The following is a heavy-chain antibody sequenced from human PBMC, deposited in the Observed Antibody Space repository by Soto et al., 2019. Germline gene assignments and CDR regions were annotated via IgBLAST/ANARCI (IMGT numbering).Heavy chain of an antibody. D-gene: IGHD3-16*01. Sequence: QVPLQESGPGLVKPSETLSLTCTVSGGSMSSHYWTWLRQPPGKGLEWIGYISYSGSTYYNPSLKSRVTISADTSRNQFSLKLSSVIAADTAVYYCARADPDASVGYWGQGTLVTVSS. CDR2: ISYSGST. J-gene: IGHJ4*02. CDR1: GGSMSSHY. CDR3: ARADPDASVGY. V-gene: IGHV4-59*11.